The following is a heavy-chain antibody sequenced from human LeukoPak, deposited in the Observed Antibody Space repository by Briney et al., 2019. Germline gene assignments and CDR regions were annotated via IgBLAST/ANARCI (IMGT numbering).Heavy chain of an antibody. J-gene: IGHJ3*02. CDR2: ISGDGATT. V-gene: IGHV3-43*02. CDR3: AKDLSTVFDALNI. CDR1: GFTFDDYA. D-gene: IGHD4-17*01. Sequence: PGGSLRLFCAASGFTFDDYAMHWVRQAPGKGLEWVSLISGDGATTYYAASVKGRFTISRDNKKNFLYLQMNNLGTEDTALFYCAKDLSTVFDALNIWGQGTLVTVSS.